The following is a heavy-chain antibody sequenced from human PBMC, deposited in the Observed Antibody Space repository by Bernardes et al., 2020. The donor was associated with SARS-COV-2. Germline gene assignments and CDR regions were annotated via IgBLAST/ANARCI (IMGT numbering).Heavy chain of an antibody. D-gene: IGHD7-27*01. CDR3: ANDAGVDVFFDY. CDR1: GFAFSDFG. Sequence: GGPLRLSCVASGFAFSDFGMAWVRQAPGKGLEWVSTLNTDGENTHYADSVKGRFTISRDNSKNMLYLQMNSLRAEDTAVYYCANDAGVDVFFDYWGQGTLVTVSS. V-gene: IGHV3-23*01. CDR2: LNTDGENT. J-gene: IGHJ4*02.